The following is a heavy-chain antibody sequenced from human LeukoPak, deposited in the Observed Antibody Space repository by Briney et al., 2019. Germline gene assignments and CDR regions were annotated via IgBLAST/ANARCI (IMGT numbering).Heavy chain of an antibody. Sequence: SETLSLTCAVYGGSFSAYYWGWIRQPPGKGLEWIGSLYHSGSTYYKPSLKSRVTTSVDTSKNRFSLKLTSVTAADTAVYYCARELHSGSYYFDYWGQGTLVTVSS. CDR1: GGSFSAYY. CDR2: LYHSGST. V-gene: IGHV4-38-2*02. J-gene: IGHJ4*02. CDR3: ARELHSGSYYFDY. D-gene: IGHD1-26*01.